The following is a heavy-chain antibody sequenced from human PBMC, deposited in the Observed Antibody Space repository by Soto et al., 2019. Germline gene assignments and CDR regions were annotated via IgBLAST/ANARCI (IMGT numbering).Heavy chain of an antibody. CDR1: GGTFSSYA. D-gene: IGHD2-8*01. CDR3: ARVLKCSTNGVCYLVKNSRGWLAFDY. Sequence: SVKVSCRASGGTFSSYAISWVRQAPGQGLEWMGGIIPIFGTANYAQKFQGRVTITADESTSTAYMELSSLRSEDTAVYYCARVLKCSTNGVCYLVKNSRGWLAFDYFGRRTLVTFCS. V-gene: IGHV1-69*13. CDR2: IIPIFGTA. J-gene: IGHJ4*02.